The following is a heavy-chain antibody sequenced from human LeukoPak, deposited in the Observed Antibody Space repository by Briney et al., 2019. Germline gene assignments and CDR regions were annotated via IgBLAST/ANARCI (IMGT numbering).Heavy chain of an antibody. CDR2: ISSSGSTI. V-gene: IGHV3-48*03. J-gene: IGHJ4*02. CDR1: GFTFFSYE. CDR3: ARVVDHDYSDYYLDY. Sequence: GGSLRLSCAASGFTFFSYEMNWVRQAPGKGLEWVSYISSSGSTIYYADSVKGRFTISRDNSKNTLYLQMNSLRAEDTAVYYCARVVDHDYSDYYLDYWGQGTLVTVSS. D-gene: IGHD4-11*01.